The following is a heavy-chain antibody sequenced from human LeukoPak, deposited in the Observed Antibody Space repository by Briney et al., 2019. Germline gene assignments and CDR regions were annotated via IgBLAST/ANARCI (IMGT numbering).Heavy chain of an antibody. J-gene: IGHJ5*02. D-gene: IGHD3-10*01. V-gene: IGHV4-39*01. CDR2: IYYSGST. Sequence: PSETLSLTCTVSGGSISSSSYYWGWIRQPPGKGLEWIGRIYYSGSTYYNPSLKSRVTISVETSKNQFSLKLSSVTAADTAVYYCARGSGSGMKRFVPKRWFDPWGQGTLVTVSS. CDR3: ARGSGSGMKRFVPKRWFDP. CDR1: GGSISSSSYY.